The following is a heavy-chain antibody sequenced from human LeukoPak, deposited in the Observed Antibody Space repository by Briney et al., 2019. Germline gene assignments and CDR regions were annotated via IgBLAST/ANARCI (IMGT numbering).Heavy chain of an antibody. Sequence: GASVKVSCKASGGTFSSYAISWVRQAPGQGLEWMGRIIPILGIANYAQKFQGRVTITADKSTSTAYMELSSLRSEDTAVYYCASTIAVAGNSNFYGMDVWGQGTTVTVSS. CDR2: IIPILGIA. J-gene: IGHJ6*02. D-gene: IGHD6-19*01. CDR1: GGTFSSYA. CDR3: ASTIAVAGNSNFYGMDV. V-gene: IGHV1-69*04.